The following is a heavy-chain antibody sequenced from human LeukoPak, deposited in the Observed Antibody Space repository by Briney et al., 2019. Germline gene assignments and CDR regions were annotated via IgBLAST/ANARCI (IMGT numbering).Heavy chain of an antibody. D-gene: IGHD6-13*01. J-gene: IGHJ4*02. V-gene: IGHV3-74*01. CDR2: INSDGSST. Sequence: GGSLRLSCAASGFTFSSYWMHWVRQAPGKGLVWFSRINSDGSSTSYADSVKGRLTISRDNAKNTLYLQMNSLRAEDTAVYYCATDTGYSSSWYEGYYFDYWGQGTLVTVSS. CDR3: ATDTGYSSSWYEGYYFDY. CDR1: GFTFSSYW.